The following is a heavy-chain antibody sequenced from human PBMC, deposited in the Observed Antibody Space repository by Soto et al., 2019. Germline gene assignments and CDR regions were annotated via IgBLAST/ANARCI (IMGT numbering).Heavy chain of an antibody. Sequence: GGSLRLSCAASGFTFSSYAMHWVRQAPGKGLEWVAVISYDGSNKYYADSVKGRFTISRDNSKNTLYLQMNSLRAEDTAVYYCARDSQVTPPIYYYYYGMDVWGQGTTVTVSS. J-gene: IGHJ6*02. CDR1: GFTFSSYA. CDR3: ARDSQVTPPIYYYYYGMDV. V-gene: IGHV3-30-3*01. D-gene: IGHD4-4*01. CDR2: ISYDGSNK.